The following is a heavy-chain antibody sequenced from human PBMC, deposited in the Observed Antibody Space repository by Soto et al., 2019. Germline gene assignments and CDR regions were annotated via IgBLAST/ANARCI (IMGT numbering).Heavy chain of an antibody. D-gene: IGHD6-19*01. V-gene: IGHV4-30-4*01. CDR3: ARVQWLTSQGTYAFDI. CDR2: IYYSGIT. CDR1: GGSINSGDYY. J-gene: IGHJ3*02. Sequence: SETLSLTCTVSGGSINSGDYYWSWIRQPPGKGLEWIGYIYYSGITYYNPSLKSRISISVGTSKTQFSLRLSSVTAADTAVYYCARVQWLTSQGTYAFDIWGQGTMVTVSS.